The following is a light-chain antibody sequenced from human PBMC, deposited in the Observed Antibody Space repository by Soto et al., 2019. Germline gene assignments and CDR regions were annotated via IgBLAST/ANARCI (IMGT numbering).Light chain of an antibody. CDR2: DVN. CDR1: SSDIGGYDY. CDR3: TSYASGSSHVV. Sequence: QSVLTQPPSVSGSPGQSITLSCTGTSSDIGGYDYVSWYQRHPGKAPKLIIYDVNNRPSGVSNRFSGSKSGNTASLTISGLQAEDEADYYCTSYASGSSHVVFGGGTKVTVL. J-gene: IGLJ2*01. V-gene: IGLV2-14*01.